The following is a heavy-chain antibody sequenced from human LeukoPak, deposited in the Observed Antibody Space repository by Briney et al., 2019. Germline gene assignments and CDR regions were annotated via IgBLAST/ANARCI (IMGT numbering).Heavy chain of an antibody. J-gene: IGHJ6*02. CDR3: AKDQGYSSGWYSVANYYYYGMDV. D-gene: IGHD6-19*01. CDR1: GFTFSSYA. CDR2: ISGSGGST. Sequence: GGSLGLSCAASGFTFSSYAMSWVRQAPGKGLEWVSAISGSGGSTYYADSVKGRFTISRDNSKNTLYLQMNSLRAEDTAVYYCAKDQGYSSGWYSVANYYYYGMDVWGQGTTVTVSS. V-gene: IGHV3-23*01.